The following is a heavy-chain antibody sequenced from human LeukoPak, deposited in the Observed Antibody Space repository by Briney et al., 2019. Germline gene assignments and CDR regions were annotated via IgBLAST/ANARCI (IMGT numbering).Heavy chain of an antibody. CDR1: RFTFSNYA. V-gene: IGHV3-23*01. J-gene: IGHJ2*01. Sequence: GGSLKLSCAVSRFTFSNYAMNWVRQAPGKGLEWVSGISGNGDSTYYADSVKGRFTISRDNSKNTLYLQMNNLRAEDTAVYYCAKAQGYFDLWGRGTLVTVSS. CDR3: AKAQGYFDL. CDR2: ISGNGDST.